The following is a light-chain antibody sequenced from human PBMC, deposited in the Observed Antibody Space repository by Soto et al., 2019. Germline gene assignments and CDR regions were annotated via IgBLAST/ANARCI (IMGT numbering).Light chain of an antibody. CDR3: QQYKDNPWT. Sequence: DIQMTQSPSTLSASVGDRVTFGCRASQSIVDWLAWYQQKPGKAPKLLIYKASNLESGVPSRFGGSGSGSEFTLTISNLQPDDFATYYCQQYKDNPWTFGQGTKVAIK. CDR1: QSIVDW. V-gene: IGKV1-5*03. J-gene: IGKJ1*01. CDR2: KAS.